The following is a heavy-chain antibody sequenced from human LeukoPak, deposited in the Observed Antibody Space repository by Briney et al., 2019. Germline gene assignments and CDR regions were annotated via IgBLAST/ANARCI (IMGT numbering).Heavy chain of an antibody. J-gene: IGHJ4*02. CDR1: GTSVNSGGYY. D-gene: IGHD3-10*01. CDR3: ARGGLRLTLIRGIIPFDY. Sequence: PSQTLSLTCTVSGTSVNSGGYYWSWIRQHPGKGLEWIGYIHFSDNTYYNPSLKSRLIMSLDTSKNQVSLKLISVTAADTAVYYCARGGLRLTLIRGIIPFDYWGLGTLVTVSS. V-gene: IGHV4-31*03. CDR2: IHFSDNT.